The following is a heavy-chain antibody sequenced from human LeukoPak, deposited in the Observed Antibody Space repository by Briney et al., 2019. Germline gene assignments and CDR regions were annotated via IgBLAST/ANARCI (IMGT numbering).Heavy chain of an antibody. CDR2: INHSGST. V-gene: IGHV4-61*10. CDR1: GGSISSGSYY. D-gene: IGHD1-14*01. Sequence: PSETLSLTCTVSGGSISSGSYYWSWIRQPAGKGLEWIGEINHSGSTNYSPSLKSRVTISVDTSKNQFSLKLSSVTAADTAVYYCARGRGGKTLRITPFDYWGQGTQVTVSS. J-gene: IGHJ4*02. CDR3: ARGRGGKTLRITPFDY.